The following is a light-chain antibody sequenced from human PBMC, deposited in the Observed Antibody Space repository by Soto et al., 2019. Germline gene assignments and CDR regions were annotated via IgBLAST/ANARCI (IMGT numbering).Light chain of an antibody. V-gene: IGKV1-5*01. J-gene: IGKJ1*01. CDR1: QGISGW. CDR3: QQYDSFSVWT. Sequence: DIQMTQSPSTLSASVGDRVTITCRASQGISGWLAWYQQKAGKAPRLLIFYASSLMSGVPSRFSGSGYGTEFTLTINRLQPDDSATYYCQQYDSFSVWTFGQGTKVEIK. CDR2: YAS.